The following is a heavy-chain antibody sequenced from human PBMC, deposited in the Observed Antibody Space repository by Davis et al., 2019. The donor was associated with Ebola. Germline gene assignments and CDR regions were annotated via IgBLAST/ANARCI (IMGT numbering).Heavy chain of an antibody. CDR1: GFIFSNYA. CDR2: INSDGSST. J-gene: IGHJ4*02. D-gene: IGHD6-13*01. CDR3: ASGSSSSWYRVSYFDY. Sequence: HTGGSLRLSCAASGFIFSNYAMSWVRQAPGKGLVWVSRINSDGSSTSYADSVKGRFTISRDNAKNTLYLQMNSLRAEDTAVYYCASGSSSSWYRVSYFDYWGQGTLVTVSS. V-gene: IGHV3-74*01.